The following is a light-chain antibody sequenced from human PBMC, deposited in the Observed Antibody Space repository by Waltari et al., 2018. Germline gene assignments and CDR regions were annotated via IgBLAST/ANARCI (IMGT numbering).Light chain of an antibody. CDR2: TAS. Sequence: DIQMTQSPSSLSASVGDRVPNTCRASETMRIHLNWYQQKPGKAPKLLINTASRLQSGVPSRFSGSGSGTDFTLTISTLQHEDFATYYCQQSYSIPPTFGGGTKVEIK. V-gene: IGKV1-39*01. CDR3: QQSYSIPPT. CDR1: ETMRIH. J-gene: IGKJ4*01.